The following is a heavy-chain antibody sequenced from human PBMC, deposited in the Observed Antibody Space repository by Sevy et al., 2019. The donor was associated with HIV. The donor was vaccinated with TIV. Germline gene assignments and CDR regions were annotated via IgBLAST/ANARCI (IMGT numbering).Heavy chain of an antibody. V-gene: IGHV1-2*02. J-gene: IGHJ5*02. D-gene: IGHD2-15*01. CDR1: GYTFTGYY. CDR2: INPNSGGT. CDR3: ARERVYCSGGSCKPEGWFDP. Sequence: ASVKVSCKASGYTFTGYYMHWVRQAPGQGLEWMGWINPNSGGTNYSQKIQGRVTMTRDTSISTAYMELSRLRSDDTAVYYCARERVYCSGGSCKPEGWFDPWGQGTLVTVSS.